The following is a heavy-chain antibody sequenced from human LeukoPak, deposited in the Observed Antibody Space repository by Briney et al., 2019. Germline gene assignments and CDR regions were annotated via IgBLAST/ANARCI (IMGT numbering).Heavy chain of an antibody. CDR3: ARASSAGFVYYFYLDV. CDR2: IKQDGSGN. V-gene: IGHV3-7*01. Sequence: PGGSLRLSCAASGFTFSSYWMSWVRPAPGKGLEWVANIKQDGSGNFYVDSVKGRFTISRDNGKNSLYLQMNSLRAEDTAVYYCARASSAGFVYYFYLDVWGKGTTVTISS. J-gene: IGHJ6*03. CDR1: GFTFSSYW. D-gene: IGHD6-13*01.